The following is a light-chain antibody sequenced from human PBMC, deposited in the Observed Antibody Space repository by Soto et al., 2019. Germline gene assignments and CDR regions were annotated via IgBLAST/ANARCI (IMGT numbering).Light chain of an antibody. CDR1: SSNTGNNY. Sequence: QSVLTQPPSVSAAPGQKVTISCSGSSSNTGNNYVSWYQQLPGTAPKLLIYENNKRTSGIPDRFSGSKSGTSATLGITGLQTGDEADYYCATWDSSLSAGVFGTGTKLTVL. CDR2: ENN. J-gene: IGLJ1*01. CDR3: ATWDSSLSAGV. V-gene: IGLV1-51*02.